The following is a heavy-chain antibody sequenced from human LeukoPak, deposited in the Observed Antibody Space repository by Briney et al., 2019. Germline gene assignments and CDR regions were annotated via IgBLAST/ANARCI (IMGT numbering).Heavy chain of an antibody. Sequence: ASVKVSCKASGGTFSSYAISWVRQAPGQGLEWMGWINPSSGGTNYAQKFQGRVTMTRDTSISTAYMELSRLRSDDTAVYYCARDGLQLYYYDSSGYRPDYWGQGTLVTVSS. CDR3: ARDGLQLYYYDSSGYRPDY. V-gene: IGHV1-2*02. J-gene: IGHJ4*02. CDR1: GGTFSSYA. D-gene: IGHD3-22*01. CDR2: INPSSGGT.